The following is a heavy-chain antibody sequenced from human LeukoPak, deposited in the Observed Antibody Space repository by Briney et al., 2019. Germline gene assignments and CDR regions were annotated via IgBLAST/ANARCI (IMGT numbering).Heavy chain of an antibody. CDR2: IYYSGST. J-gene: IGHJ4*02. V-gene: IGHV4-59*01. CDR1: GGSISSYY. CDR3: ARVINSGLDY. D-gene: IGHD4-23*01. Sequence: SETLSLTCTVSGGSISSYYWSWIRQPPGKGLEWIGYIYYSGSTYYNPSLKSRVTISVDTSKNQFSLKLSSVTAADTAVYYCARVINSGLDYWGQGTLVTVSS.